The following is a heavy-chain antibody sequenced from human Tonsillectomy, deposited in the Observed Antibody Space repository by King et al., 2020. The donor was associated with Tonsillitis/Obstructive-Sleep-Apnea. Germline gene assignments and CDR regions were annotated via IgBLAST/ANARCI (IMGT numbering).Heavy chain of an antibody. Sequence: EGQLVQSGAEVKKPGESLKISCKGSGYSFPSYWIAWGRQMPGKGLEWMGIIDPGESDTRYSPSFQGKVTISADKSISTAYLQWSSLTASDTAMYLFARRMSYYYYAMDVWGQGTTVTVSS. V-gene: IGHV5-51*03. J-gene: IGHJ6*02. CDR3: ARRMSYYYYAMDV. CDR1: GYSFPSYW. CDR2: IDPGESDT.